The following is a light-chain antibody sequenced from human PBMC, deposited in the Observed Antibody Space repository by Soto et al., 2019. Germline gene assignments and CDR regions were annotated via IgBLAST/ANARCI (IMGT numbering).Light chain of an antibody. CDR3: QQGYSTPLT. Sequence: DIQMTQSPLSLSASVSDRVTITCRTSQSIDVYLNWYQQKPGKAPKLLIFGASSLQSGVPSRFSGSGSGTDFTLTISSLQPEDFATYYCQQGYSTPLTFGQGTRVDIK. V-gene: IGKV1-39*01. J-gene: IGKJ1*01. CDR1: QSIDVY. CDR2: GAS.